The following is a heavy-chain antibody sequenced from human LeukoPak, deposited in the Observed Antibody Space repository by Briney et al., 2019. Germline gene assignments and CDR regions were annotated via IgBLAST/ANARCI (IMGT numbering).Heavy chain of an antibody. CDR3: AREGRGGLYYFDY. V-gene: IGHV4-59*01. CDR2: IYYSGST. J-gene: IGHJ4*02. Sequence: SETLSLTCTVCGGSISSYYWSWIRQPPAKGLEWIGYIYYSGSTNYNPSLKSRVTISVDTSKNQFPLKLSSVTAADTAVYYCAREGRGGLYYFDYWGQGTLVTVSS. CDR1: GGSISSYY. D-gene: IGHD3-10*01.